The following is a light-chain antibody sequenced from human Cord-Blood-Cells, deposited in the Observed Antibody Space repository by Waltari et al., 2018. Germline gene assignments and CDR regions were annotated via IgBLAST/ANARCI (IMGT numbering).Light chain of an antibody. Sequence: QSALTQPASASGSPGQSITISCTGTSSDAGSYNLVSWYQQHPGKAPKLMIYEGSKRPSGVSNRFSGSKSGNTASLTISGLQAEDEADYYCCSYAGSRVFGGGTKLTVL. J-gene: IGLJ3*02. CDR1: SSDAGSYNL. V-gene: IGLV2-23*01. CDR3: CSYAGSRV. CDR2: EGS.